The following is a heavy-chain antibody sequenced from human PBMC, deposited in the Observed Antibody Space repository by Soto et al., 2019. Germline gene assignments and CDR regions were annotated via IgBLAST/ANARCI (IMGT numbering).Heavy chain of an antibody. CDR2: TSGTGGST. J-gene: IGHJ6*02. V-gene: IGHV3-23*01. CDR1: GFTFSSYA. CDR3: ARGEGFYDSTGYSSPHALDV. Sequence: PGGSLRLSCEASGFTFSSYAMSWVRQAPGKGLEWVSGTSGTGGSTYYADSVKGRLTISRDNSKKTLYLQMNSLRAEDTALYYCARGEGFYDSTGYSSPHALDVWGHVTTIIVS. D-gene: IGHD3-22*01.